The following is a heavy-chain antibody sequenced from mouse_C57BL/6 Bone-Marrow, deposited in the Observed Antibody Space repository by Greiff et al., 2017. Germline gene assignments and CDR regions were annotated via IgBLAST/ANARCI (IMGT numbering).Heavy chain of an antibody. CDR2: LYPGDGDS. Sequence: QVQLQQSGAELVQPGASVKISCTVSGFAFSTSWMNWVQQRPGKGLEWIGQLYPGDGDSTYNGKFKGKATLTVDKASSTAYMQLSSLTSEDSAVYFCARDWDYFDYWGQGTTRTVSS. CDR3: ARDWDYFDY. CDR1: GFAFSTSW. D-gene: IGHD4-1*01. J-gene: IGHJ2*01. V-gene: IGHV1-80*01.